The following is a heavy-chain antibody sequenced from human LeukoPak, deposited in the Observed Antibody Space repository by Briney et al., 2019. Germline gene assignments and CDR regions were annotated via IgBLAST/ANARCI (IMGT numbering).Heavy chain of an antibody. CDR3: ARAFVVVPAAMYFAP. CDR2: IYHSGST. J-gene: IGHJ5*02. Sequence: SSETLSLTCAVSGYSISSGYYWGWIRQPPGKGLEWIGSIYHSGSTYYNPSLKSRVTISVDTSKDQFSLKLSSVTAADTAVYYCARAFVVVPAAMYFAPWGREPWSPSPQ. CDR1: GYSISSGYY. V-gene: IGHV4-38-2*01. D-gene: IGHD2-2*01.